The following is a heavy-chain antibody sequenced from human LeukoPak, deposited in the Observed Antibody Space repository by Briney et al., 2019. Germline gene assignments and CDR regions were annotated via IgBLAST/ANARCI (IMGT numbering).Heavy chain of an antibody. V-gene: IGHV3-23*01. CDR2: ISIDGGRT. CDR3: ARKGTGSSRYQNMDV. CDR1: GFTFSSYA. J-gene: IGHJ6*03. D-gene: IGHD6-25*01. Sequence: GGSLRLSCAASGFTFSSYAMHRVRQAPGKGPEWVSTISIDGGRTYYADSVKGRFTVSRDTSKNTLYLQMNSLRAEDTAVYYCARKGTGSSRYQNMDVWGKGTTVTVSS.